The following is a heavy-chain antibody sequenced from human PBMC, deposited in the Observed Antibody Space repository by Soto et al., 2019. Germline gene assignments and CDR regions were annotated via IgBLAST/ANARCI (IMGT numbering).Heavy chain of an antibody. V-gene: IGHV3-23*01. Sequence: EVQLLESGGGLVQPGGSLRLSCAGSGFTFINYSMNWVRQAPGKGLEWVSPISGGGDATFFADSVRGRFTISRDNSKNTVTLQRNSLRVDDTVGDYSARKFIGSTSSQNGWYFDLWGRGTLVT. CDR2: ISGGGDAT. D-gene: IGHD2-2*01. CDR1: GFTFINYS. J-gene: IGHJ2*01. CDR3: ARKFIGSTSSQNGWYFDL.